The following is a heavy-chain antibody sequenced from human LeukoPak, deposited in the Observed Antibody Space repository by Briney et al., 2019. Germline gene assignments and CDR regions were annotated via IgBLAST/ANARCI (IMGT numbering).Heavy chain of an antibody. CDR3: ATGLYCGGDCYSLSL. CDR1: GYTFTSYG. D-gene: IGHD2-21*02. CDR2: ISAYNGNT. V-gene: IGHV1-18*01. J-gene: IGHJ4*02. Sequence: ASVKVSCKASGYTFTSYGISWVRQAPGQGLEWMGWISAYNGNTNYAQKLQGRVTMTTDTSTDTAYMELSSLRSEDTAVYYCATGLYCGGDCYSLSLWGQGTLVTVSS.